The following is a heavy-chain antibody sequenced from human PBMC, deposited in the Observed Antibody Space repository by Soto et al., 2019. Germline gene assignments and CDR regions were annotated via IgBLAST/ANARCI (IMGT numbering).Heavy chain of an antibody. CDR2: IRSKAYGGTT. CDR3: TRDVIPPGGSMLFDI. Sequence: GGSLRLSCTASGFTFGDYAMSWFRQAPGKGLEWVGFIRSKAYGGTTEYAASVKGRFTISRDDSKSIAYLQMNSLKTEDTAVYYCTRDVIPPGGSMLFDIWGQGTMVTVSS. CDR1: GFTFGDYA. D-gene: IGHD2-21*01. V-gene: IGHV3-49*03. J-gene: IGHJ3*02.